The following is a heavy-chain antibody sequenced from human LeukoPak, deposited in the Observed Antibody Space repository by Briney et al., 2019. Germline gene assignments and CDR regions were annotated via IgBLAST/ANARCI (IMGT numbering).Heavy chain of an antibody. J-gene: IGHJ4*02. CDR2: INHSGST. CDR1: GGSFSGYY. CDR3: ARVQHSYAFYY. Sequence: SETLSLTCAVYGGSFSGYYWSWIRQPPVKGLEWIGEINHSGSTNYNPSLKSRVTISVDTSKNQFSLKLSSVTAADTAVYYCARVQHSYAFYYWGQGTLVTVSS. D-gene: IGHD5-18*01. V-gene: IGHV4-34*01.